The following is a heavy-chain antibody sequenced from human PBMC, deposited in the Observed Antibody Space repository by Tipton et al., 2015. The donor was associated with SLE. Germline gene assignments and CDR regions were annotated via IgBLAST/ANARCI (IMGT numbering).Heavy chain of an antibody. CDR1: GYTFISYV. Sequence: QSGAEVKKPGASVKVSCKASGYTFISYVISWVRQAPGQGLEWMGWISAYNGNTNYAQKLQGRVTMTTDTSTSTAYMELRSLRSDDTAVYYCARDVGGAQLWYFDLWGRGTLVTVSS. CDR2: ISAYNGNT. CDR3: ARDVGGAQLWYFDL. J-gene: IGHJ2*01. V-gene: IGHV1-18*01. D-gene: IGHD2-15*01.